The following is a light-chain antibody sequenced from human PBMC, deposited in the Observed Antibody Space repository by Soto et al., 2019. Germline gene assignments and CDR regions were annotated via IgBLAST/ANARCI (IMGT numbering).Light chain of an antibody. CDR2: GAS. Sequence: EIVMTQSPATLFVSPGERATLSCRASQSVSSNSAWYQQKPGQAPRLLIYGASTRATGIPARFSGSGSGTEFTLTISSLQSEDFAVYYCQQYNNWPLTFGGGTKVEIK. J-gene: IGKJ4*01. CDR1: QSVSSN. CDR3: QQYNNWPLT. V-gene: IGKV3-15*01.